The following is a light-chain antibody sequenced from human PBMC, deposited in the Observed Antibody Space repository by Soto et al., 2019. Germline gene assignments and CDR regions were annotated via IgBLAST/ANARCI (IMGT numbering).Light chain of an antibody. J-gene: IGKJ1*01. CDR1: QSISSW. CDR3: QQYSSYRT. CDR2: DAS. Sequence: DIQMTQSPSTLSASVGDRVTITCRASQSISSWLAWYQQKPGKAPNLLIYDASNLESGVPSRFSGSGSGTEFTLTISSLQPDDFATYYCQQYSSYRTFGQGTKVDIK. V-gene: IGKV1-5*01.